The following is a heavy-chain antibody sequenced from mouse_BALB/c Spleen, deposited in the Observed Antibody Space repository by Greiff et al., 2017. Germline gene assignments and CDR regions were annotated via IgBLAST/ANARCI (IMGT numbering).Heavy chain of an antibody. CDR2: IYPGDGDT. J-gene: IGHJ2*01. CDR3: ARSPSYYGSSYYFDY. CDR1: GYTFTSYW. V-gene: IGHV1-87*01. D-gene: IGHD1-1*01. Sequence: QVHVKQSGAELARPGASVKLSCKASGYTFTSYWMQWVKQRPGQGLEWIGAIYPGDGDTRYTQKFKGKATLTADKSSSTAYMQLSSLASEDSAVYYCARSPSYYGSSYYFDYWGQGTTLTVSS.